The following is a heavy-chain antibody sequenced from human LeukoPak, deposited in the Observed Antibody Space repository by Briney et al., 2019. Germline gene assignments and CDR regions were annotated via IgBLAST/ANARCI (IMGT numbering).Heavy chain of an antibody. Sequence: SETLSLTCTVSGGSISSYYWSWIRQPPGKGLGWIGYIYSSGSTNYNPSLKSRVTISVDTSKNQFSLKLSSVTAADTAVYYCARAVDPYYDFWSGYFWFDPWGQGTLVTVSS. D-gene: IGHD3-3*01. CDR3: ARAVDPYYDFWSGYFWFDP. V-gene: IGHV4-59*01. CDR1: GGSISSYY. J-gene: IGHJ5*02. CDR2: IYSSGST.